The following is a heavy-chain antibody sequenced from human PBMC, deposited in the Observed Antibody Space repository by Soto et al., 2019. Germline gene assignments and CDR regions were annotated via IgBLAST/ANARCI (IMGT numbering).Heavy chain of an antibody. CDR2: INHGGST. Sequence: QVQLQQWGAGLLKPSETLSLTCAVYGGSFSGYYWCWFRQPPGKGLEWMGDINHGGSTNYNPSLKRRVTISVDTSKNQFSLKLISVNAADTAVHYCAMRVVVYDYWGQGTLVTVSS. CDR3: AMRVVVYDY. D-gene: IGHD3-22*01. J-gene: IGHJ4*02. CDR1: GGSFSGYY. V-gene: IGHV4-34*01.